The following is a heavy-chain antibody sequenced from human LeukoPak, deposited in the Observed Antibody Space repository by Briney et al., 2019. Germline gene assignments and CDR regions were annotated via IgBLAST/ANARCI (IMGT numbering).Heavy chain of an antibody. D-gene: IGHD1-26*01. V-gene: IGHV3-30*18. J-gene: IGHJ3*02. CDR3: AKLPSPDAFDI. CDR2: ISYDGSNK. Sequence: PGGSLRLSCAASGFTFSSYWMSWVRQAPGKGLEWVAVISYDGSNKYYADSVKGRFTISRDNSKNTLYLQMNSLRAEDTAVYYCAKLPSPDAFDIWGQGTMVTVSS. CDR1: GFTFSSYW.